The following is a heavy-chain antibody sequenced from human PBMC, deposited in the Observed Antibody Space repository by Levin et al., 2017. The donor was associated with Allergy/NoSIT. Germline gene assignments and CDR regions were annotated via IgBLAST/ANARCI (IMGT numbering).Heavy chain of an antibody. CDR3: ARLGDAFDI. CDR1: GGSISSYY. V-gene: IGHV4-59*08. CDR2: IYYSGST. Sequence: SQTLSLTCTVSGGSISSYYWSWIRQPPGKGLEWIGYIYYSGSTNYNPSLKSRVTISVDTSKNQFSLKLSSVTAADTAVYYCARLGDAFDIWGQGTMVTVSS. J-gene: IGHJ3*02.